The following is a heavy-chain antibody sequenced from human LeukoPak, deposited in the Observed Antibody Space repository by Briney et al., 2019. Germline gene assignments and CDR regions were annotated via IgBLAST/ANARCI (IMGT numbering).Heavy chain of an antibody. CDR2: MYPGDSDT. V-gene: IGHV5-51*01. CDR3: ARGPTDEAFAY. CDR1: GSSFRTSS. Sequence: GEPLQISCKPSGSSFRTSSIGWVRQMPGRGLEWTAIMYPGDSDTTYSPSCQGQVTISVDKSISTAYLQWSSLEASDTATYYCARGPTDEAFAYWGQGTLVVVSS. J-gene: IGHJ4*02.